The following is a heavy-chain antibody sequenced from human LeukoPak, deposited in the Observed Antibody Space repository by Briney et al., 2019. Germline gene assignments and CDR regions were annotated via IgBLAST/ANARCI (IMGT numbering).Heavy chain of an antibody. CDR1: GFTVSSNY. CDR2: IYSGGST. CDR3: ARSGFRGVIVEFDY. V-gene: IGHV3-53*01. D-gene: IGHD3-10*01. J-gene: IGHJ4*02. Sequence: GGSLRLTCAASGFTVSSNYMSWVRQAPGKGLGWVSVIYSGGSTYYADSVKGRFTISRDNSKNTLYLQMNSLRAEDTAVYYCARSGFRGVIVEFDYWGQGTLVTVSS.